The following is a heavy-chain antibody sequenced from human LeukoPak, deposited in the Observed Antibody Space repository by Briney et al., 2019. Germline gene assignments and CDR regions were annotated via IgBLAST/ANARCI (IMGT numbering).Heavy chain of an antibody. J-gene: IGHJ4*02. CDR1: GYTFNSYD. D-gene: IGHD3-10*01. V-gene: IGHV1-8*01. Sequence: ASVKVSCKASGYTFNSYDINWVRQATGQGLEWMGWMNPNSGNTGYAQKFQGRVTMTRNTSISTAYMELSSLRSEDTAVYYCARALWFGETPFDYWGQGTLVTVSS. CDR2: MNPNSGNT. CDR3: ARALWFGETPFDY.